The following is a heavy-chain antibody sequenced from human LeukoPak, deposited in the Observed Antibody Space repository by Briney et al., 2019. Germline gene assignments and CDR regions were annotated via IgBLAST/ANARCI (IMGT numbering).Heavy chain of an antibody. CDR2: ICYSGST. D-gene: IGHD4-11*01. CDR3: ARGRSRTTLGNFDY. V-gene: IGHV4-59*08. Sequence: PSETLSLTCAVSGGSISSYCWSWIRQPPGKGLEWIGYICYSGSTNYNSSLKSRVTISVDTSKNHFSLNLSSVTAADTAVYYCARGRSRTTLGNFDYWGQGTLVTVSS. J-gene: IGHJ4*02. CDR1: GGSISSYC.